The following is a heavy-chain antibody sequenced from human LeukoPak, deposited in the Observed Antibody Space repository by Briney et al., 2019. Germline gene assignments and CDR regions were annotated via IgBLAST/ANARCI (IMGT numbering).Heavy chain of an antibody. Sequence: SETLSLTCTVSGGSTSSYYWTWIRQPPGKGLEWIGYVSYSGNTNYNPSLKSRVTISVDTSKNQFPLNLSSVTAADTAVYYCARVGSGHFDFWGQGTLVTVSS. CDR1: GGSTSSYY. CDR2: VSYSGNT. V-gene: IGHV4-59*01. CDR3: ARVGSGHFDF. D-gene: IGHD2-15*01. J-gene: IGHJ4*02.